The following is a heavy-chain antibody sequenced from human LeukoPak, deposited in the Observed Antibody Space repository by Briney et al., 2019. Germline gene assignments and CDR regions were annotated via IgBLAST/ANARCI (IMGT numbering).Heavy chain of an antibody. V-gene: IGHV3-74*01. CDR2: INSDATST. D-gene: IGHD4-17*01. CDR3: ARANGELDY. Sequence: PGGSLRLSCAASGFTFSSYWLHWVRQVPGKGLVWVSRINSDATSTSYADSVMGRFTISRDNAKNTLYLQMNSLRAEDTAVYYCARANGELDYWGQGTLVTVSS. J-gene: IGHJ4*02. CDR1: GFTFSSYW.